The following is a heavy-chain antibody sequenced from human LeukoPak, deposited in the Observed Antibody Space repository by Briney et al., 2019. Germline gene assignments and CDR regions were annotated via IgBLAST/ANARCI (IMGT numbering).Heavy chain of an antibody. Sequence: PGGSLTLSCAASGFTVSNSYMTWVRQAPGKGLQWVSVVYSGGSTFYADSVKGRFTVSRDSSKNTLYLEMNSLRAEDTAIYYCARGHEALGYWGQGTLVTVSS. CDR2: VYSGGST. CDR1: GFTVSNSY. J-gene: IGHJ4*02. D-gene: IGHD3-10*01. V-gene: IGHV3-53*01. CDR3: ARGHEALGY.